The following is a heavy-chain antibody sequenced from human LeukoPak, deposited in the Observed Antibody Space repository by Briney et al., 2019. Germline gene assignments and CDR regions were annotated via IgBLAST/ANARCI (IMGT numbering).Heavy chain of an antibody. CDR1: GYSFTNYW. J-gene: IGHJ4*02. CDR3: ARLTDMDYGDWGIDY. Sequence: GESLKISCKGSGYSFTNYWIGWVRQMAGEGLEWRGIIYPADSDTRYSPSCQDQVTISADKSISTAYLQWSSLKASDTAMYYCARLTDMDYGDWGIDYWGQGTLVTVSS. V-gene: IGHV5-51*01. CDR2: IYPADSDT. D-gene: IGHD4-17*01.